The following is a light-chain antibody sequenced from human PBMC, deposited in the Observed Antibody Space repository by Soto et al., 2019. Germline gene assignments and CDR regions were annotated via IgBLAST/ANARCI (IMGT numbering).Light chain of an antibody. CDR3: ETWDSNTVV. V-gene: IGLV4-60*03. CDR2: LEDSGTY. J-gene: IGLJ3*02. CDR1: SGHSRYI. Sequence: QLVLTQSSSASASLGSSVKLTCTLSSGHSRYIIAWHQQQPGKAPRYLMNLEDSGTYTKGSGVPDRFSGSSSGAARYLVISNIQSEGEADYYCETWDSNTVVFGGGTKLTVL.